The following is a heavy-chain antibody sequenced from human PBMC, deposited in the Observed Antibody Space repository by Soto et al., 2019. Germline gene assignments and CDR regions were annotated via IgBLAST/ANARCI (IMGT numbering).Heavy chain of an antibody. CDR2: IYYSGST. V-gene: IGHV4-59*01. CDR1: GGSISSYY. J-gene: IGHJ4*02. CDR3: ARAVAGFDY. Sequence: SETLSLTCTVSGGSISSYYWSWIRQPPGKGLEWIGYIYYSGSTNYNPSLKSRVTISVDTSKNQFSLKLSSVTAADTAVYYCARAVAGFDYWGQGTLVTVSS. D-gene: IGHD6-19*01.